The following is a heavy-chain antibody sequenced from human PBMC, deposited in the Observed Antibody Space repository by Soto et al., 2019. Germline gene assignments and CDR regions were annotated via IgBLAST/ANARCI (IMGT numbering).Heavy chain of an antibody. Sequence: QVQLQETGPGLVKPSQTLSLTCTVSGGSISSGGYYCSWIRQHPGKGLEWFGYIYYSGSTYYNPCLKNRVTISVDTSKNQFSLKLSSVTAGDTAVYYCARLEVVPDARFDYWGQGTLVTVSS. J-gene: IGHJ4*02. CDR3: ARLEVVPDARFDY. V-gene: IGHV4-31*03. CDR2: IYYSGST. CDR1: GGSISSGGYY. D-gene: IGHD2-2*01.